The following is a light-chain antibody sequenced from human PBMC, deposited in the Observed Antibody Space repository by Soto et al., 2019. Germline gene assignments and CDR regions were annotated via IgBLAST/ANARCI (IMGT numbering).Light chain of an antibody. Sequence: QSVLTQPPSVSGAPGQTITMSCTGSRSNVGASYDVHWYQVLPGAGPRLLIYKNNNRPSGVPDRFSGSKSGTSASLAITGLRAEDEADYYCQSYDNILSGPLFGGGTKVTVL. V-gene: IGLV1-40*01. CDR1: RSNVGASYD. CDR2: KNN. CDR3: QSYDNILSGPL. J-gene: IGLJ3*02.